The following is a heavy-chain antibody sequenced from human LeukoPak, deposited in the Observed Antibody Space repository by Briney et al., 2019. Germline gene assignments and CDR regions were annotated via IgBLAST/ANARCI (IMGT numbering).Heavy chain of an antibody. V-gene: IGHV4-59*01. CDR1: GGSISSYY. CDR2: IYYSGST. J-gene: IGHJ3*02. Sequence: QASETLSLTCTISGGSISSYYWSWIRQPPGEGLEWIGYIYYSGSTNYNPSLKSRVTISVDTSKNQFSLKLSSVTAADTAVYYCARSPDAFDIWGQGTMVTVSS. CDR3: ARSPDAFDI.